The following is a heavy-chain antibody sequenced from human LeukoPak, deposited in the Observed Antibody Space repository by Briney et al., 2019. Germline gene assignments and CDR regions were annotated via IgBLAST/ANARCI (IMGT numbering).Heavy chain of an antibody. D-gene: IGHD6-19*01. V-gene: IGHV4-31*03. CDR2: VSYSGST. CDR3: ARVWAETSGYSSGWYFFESSGKTFDY. Sequence: PSETLSLTCSVSGGSITSGGDYWHWIRQHPNKGLEWIGYVSYSGSTDYNPSLKSRVTISVDTSKNQFSLKLSSVTAADTAVYYCARVWAETSGYSSGWYFFESSGKTFDYWGQGTLVTVSS. J-gene: IGHJ4*02. CDR1: GGSITSGGDY.